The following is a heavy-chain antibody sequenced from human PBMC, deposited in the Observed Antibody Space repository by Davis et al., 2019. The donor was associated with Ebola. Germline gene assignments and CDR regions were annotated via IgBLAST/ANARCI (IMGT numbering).Heavy chain of an antibody. CDR3: VRDLGSSDYPGGH. CDR2: ISSSGSTI. D-gene: IGHD3-22*01. CDR1: GFTFSDYY. Sequence: GESLKISCAASGFTFSDYYMSWIRQAPGKGLEWVSYISSSGSTIYYADSVKGRFTISRDNAKNSLYLQMNSLRAEDTAVYYCVRDLGSSDYPGGHWGQGTLVTVSS. V-gene: IGHV3-11*04. J-gene: IGHJ4*02.